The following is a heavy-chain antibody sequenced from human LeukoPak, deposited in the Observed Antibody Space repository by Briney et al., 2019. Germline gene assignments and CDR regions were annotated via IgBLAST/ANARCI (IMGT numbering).Heavy chain of an antibody. CDR2: VHLSGAS. Sequence: SGPLSLTCAVSGGSILTTNWWSWVRQPPGKGLEWIGEVHLSGASNYNPSLNSRVSMSIDKSQNQLSLHLTSVTAADTAMYYCTRESGAFSPFGFWGQGTLVTVSS. CDR1: GGSILTTNW. D-gene: IGHD1-26*01. V-gene: IGHV4-4*02. J-gene: IGHJ4*02. CDR3: TRESGAFSPFGF.